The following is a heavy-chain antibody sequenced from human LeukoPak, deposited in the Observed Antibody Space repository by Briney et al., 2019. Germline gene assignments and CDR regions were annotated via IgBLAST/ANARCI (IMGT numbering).Heavy chain of an antibody. D-gene: IGHD3-10*01. Sequence: ASVKVSCKVPGYTFTSVYIHWVRQAPGQGLEWMGRINPGGGGTRYAQKFQGRVTMTRDTSTSTVYMDLSSLSCEDTAVYYCSLDGGRDYYYGSGLEYWGQGTLVTVSS. CDR1: GYTFTSVY. CDR3: SLDGGRDYYYGSGLEY. CDR2: INPGGGGT. J-gene: IGHJ4*02. V-gene: IGHV1-46*03.